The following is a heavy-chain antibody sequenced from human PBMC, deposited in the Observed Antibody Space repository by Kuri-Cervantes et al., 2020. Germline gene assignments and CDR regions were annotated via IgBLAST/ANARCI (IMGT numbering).Heavy chain of an antibody. V-gene: IGHV3-30*03. CDR2: ISYDGSNK. CDR3: TRGSADDYGDYYHRYFDL. CDR1: GFTFSSYG. Sequence: GESLKISCAASGFTFSSYGMHWVRQAPGKGLEWVAVISYDGSNKYYADSVKGRFTISRDNSKNTLYLQMNSLRAEDTAVYYCTRGSADDYGDYYHRYFDLWGRGTLVTVSS. D-gene: IGHD4-17*01. J-gene: IGHJ2*01.